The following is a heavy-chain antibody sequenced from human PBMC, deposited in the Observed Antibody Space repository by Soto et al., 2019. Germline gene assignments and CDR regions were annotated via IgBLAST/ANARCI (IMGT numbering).Heavy chain of an antibody. J-gene: IGHJ6*01. CDR1: GFTFISHW. D-gene: IGHD3-3*02. CDR2: IDVGGSNR. Sequence: EVQLVESGGGLVQPGGSLRLSCAASGFTFISHWIHWVRHTPGKGLVWVSRIDVGGSNRNYADSVTGRFTISRDNAKNTVYLQMNSLRADDTAVYYCVRGIYQKFGMDVWGQGTTVSMSS. V-gene: IGHV3-74*01. CDR3: VRGIYQKFGMDV.